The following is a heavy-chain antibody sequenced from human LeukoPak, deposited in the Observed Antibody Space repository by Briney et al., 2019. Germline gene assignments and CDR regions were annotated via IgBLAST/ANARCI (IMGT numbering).Heavy chain of an antibody. Sequence: KPSETLSLTCTVSGGSISSYYWSWIRQPAGKGLEWIGRIYTSGSTNYNPSLKSRVTMSVDTSKNQFSLKLSSVTAADTAVYYCARDDIRSRYYDTGDIWGQGTMVTVPS. J-gene: IGHJ3*02. CDR3: ARDDIRSRYYDTGDI. D-gene: IGHD3-22*01. V-gene: IGHV4-4*07. CDR2: IYTSGST. CDR1: GGSISSYY.